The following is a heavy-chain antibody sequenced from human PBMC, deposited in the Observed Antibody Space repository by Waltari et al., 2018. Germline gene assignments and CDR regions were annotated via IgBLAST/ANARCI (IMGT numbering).Heavy chain of an antibody. Sequence: QVQLVQSGAEAKTPGASVRVSCKACGNTFTDHDLYWGRQAPGQGLEWMGGISPNSGGSKFAQKFQGRVTLTRDTSIGTVYLDLGSLRYDDTAVYYCARDRITRRAHHAFDIWGEGTMVTVSS. V-gene: IGHV1-2*02. D-gene: IGHD3-10*01. J-gene: IGHJ3*02. CDR2: ISPNSGGS. CDR3: ARDRITRRAHHAFDI. CDR1: GNTFTDHD.